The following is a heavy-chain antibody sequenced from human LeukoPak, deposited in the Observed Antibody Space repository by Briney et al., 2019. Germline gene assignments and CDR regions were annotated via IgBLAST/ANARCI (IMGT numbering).Heavy chain of an antibody. Sequence: PGGSLRLSCAASGFTFSSYGMHWVRQAPGKGLEWVAVISYDGSNKYYAVSVKGRFTISRDNSKNTLYLQMNSLRAEDTAVYYCAKPNPAYCSSTSCPYGMDVWGQGTTVTVSS. V-gene: IGHV3-30*18. D-gene: IGHD2-2*01. J-gene: IGHJ6*02. CDR1: GFTFSSYG. CDR2: ISYDGSNK. CDR3: AKPNPAYCSSTSCPYGMDV.